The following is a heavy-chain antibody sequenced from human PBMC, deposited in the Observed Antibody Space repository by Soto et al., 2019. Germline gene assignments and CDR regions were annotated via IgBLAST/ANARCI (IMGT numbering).Heavy chain of an antibody. D-gene: IGHD5-12*01. CDR1: GFTFSGYA. Sequence: QVHLVESGGGMVQPGKSLRLSCAASGFTFSGYAMHWVRQAPGKGLEWVAVISYDGSTQYYAESVKGRFTISRDNSNNTLYLQMSSLSAEDTAVYYCARETRGYEIDYWGQGTLVIVS. J-gene: IGHJ4*02. CDR2: ISYDGSTQ. CDR3: ARETRGYEIDY. V-gene: IGHV3-30-3*01.